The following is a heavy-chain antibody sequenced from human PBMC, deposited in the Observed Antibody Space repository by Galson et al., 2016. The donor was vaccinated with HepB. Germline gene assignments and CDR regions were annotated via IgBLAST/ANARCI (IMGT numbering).Heavy chain of an antibody. CDR2: IKQDGSEK. V-gene: IGHV3-7*01. D-gene: IGHD3-10*01. CDR1: GFMFETYW. Sequence: SLRLSCAGSGFMFETYWMSWVRRAPGKGLEWVANIKQDGSEKFYADSLRGRFTVSRDNAQNSVFLQMNSLRAEDTAVYYCARGRATSVRGLAGYYFDWWGQGTRVAVSS. J-gene: IGHJ4*02. CDR3: ARGRATSVRGLAGYYFDW.